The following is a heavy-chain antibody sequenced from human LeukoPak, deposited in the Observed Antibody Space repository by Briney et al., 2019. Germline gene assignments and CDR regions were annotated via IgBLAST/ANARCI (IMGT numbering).Heavy chain of an antibody. Sequence: PSETLSLTCTVSSGSISNYYWSWIRQPPGKGLEWIGYIYYSGNTNYNPSLKSRVTISVDTSKNQFSLKLSSVTAADTAVYYCATRSTGVAATFDSWGQGALVTVSS. CDR1: SGSISNYY. CDR3: ATRSTGVAATFDS. D-gene: IGHD2-15*01. CDR2: IYYSGNT. V-gene: IGHV4-59*01. J-gene: IGHJ4*02.